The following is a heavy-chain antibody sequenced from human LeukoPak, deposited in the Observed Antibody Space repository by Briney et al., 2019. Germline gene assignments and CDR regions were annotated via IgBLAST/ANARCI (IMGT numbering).Heavy chain of an antibody. D-gene: IGHD3-10*01. V-gene: IGHV4-38-2*02. Sequence: PSETLSLTCAVSGYSLSSGYYWGWVRPPPGKGLEWIGSIYHSWSTYFNPSLQRRVTISVATSKNQSSLKLSSVTAADTAVYYCARDSDMAALNFDYWGQGTLVTVSS. CDR2: IYHSWST. CDR3: ARDSDMAALNFDY. CDR1: GYSLSSGYY. J-gene: IGHJ4*02.